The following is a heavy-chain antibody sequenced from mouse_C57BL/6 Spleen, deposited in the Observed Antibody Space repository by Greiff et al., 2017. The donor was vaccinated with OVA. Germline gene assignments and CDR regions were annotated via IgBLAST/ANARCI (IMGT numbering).Heavy chain of an antibody. CDR2: ISNLAYSI. V-gene: IGHV5-15*01. J-gene: IGHJ1*03. Sequence: DVKLVESGGGLVQPGGSLKLSCAASGFTFSDYGMAWVRQAPRKGPEWVAFISNLAYSIYYADTVTGRFTISRENAKNTLYLEMSSLRSEDTAMYYCARHETRYFDVWGTGTTVTVSS. CDR1: GFTFSDYG. CDR3: ARHETRYFDV.